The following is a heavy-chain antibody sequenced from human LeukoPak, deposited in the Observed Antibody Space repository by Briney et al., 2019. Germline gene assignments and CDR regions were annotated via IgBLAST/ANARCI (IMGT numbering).Heavy chain of an antibody. CDR1: GLTLNSYW. CDR2: INSDGSST. Sequence: GGSLRLSCAASGLTLNSYWMHWVRQAPGKGLVWVSRINSDGSSTSYADSVKGRFTISRDNAKNTLHLQMNSLRAEDTAVYYCALLSEIDYWGQGTLVTVSS. J-gene: IGHJ4*02. CDR3: ALLSEIDY. D-gene: IGHD3-16*02. V-gene: IGHV3-74*01.